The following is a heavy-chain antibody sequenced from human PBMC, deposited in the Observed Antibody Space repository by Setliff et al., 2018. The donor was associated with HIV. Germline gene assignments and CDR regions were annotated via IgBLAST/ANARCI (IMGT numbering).Heavy chain of an antibody. J-gene: IGHJ6*03. D-gene: IGHD3-10*01. CDR3: AREGVSLWFGELPGSYYMDV. Sequence: SVKVSCKASGGTFSSYAISWVRQAPGQGLEWMGGIIPIFGTANYAQKFQGRVTITADESTSTAYMELSSLRSEDTAVYYCAREGVSLWFGELPGSYYMDVWGKGTTVTVSS. V-gene: IGHV1-69*13. CDR1: GGTFSSYA. CDR2: IIPIFGTA.